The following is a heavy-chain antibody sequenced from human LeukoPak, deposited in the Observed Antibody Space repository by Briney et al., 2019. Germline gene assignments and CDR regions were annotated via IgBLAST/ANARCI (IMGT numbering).Heavy chain of an antibody. CDR2: IYYSGST. J-gene: IGHJ4*02. Sequence: PSQTLSLTCTVSGGSISSGGYYWSWIRQHPGKGLEWIGYIYYSGSTYYNPSLKSRVTISVDTSKNQFSLKLSSVTAADTAVYYCARGGDCSGGSCYDYYYFDYWGQGTLVTVSS. D-gene: IGHD2-15*01. CDR3: ARGGDCSGGSCYDYYYFDY. V-gene: IGHV4-31*03. CDR1: GGSISSGGYY.